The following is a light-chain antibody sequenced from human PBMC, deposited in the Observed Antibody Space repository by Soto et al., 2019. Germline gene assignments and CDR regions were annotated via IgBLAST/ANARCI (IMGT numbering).Light chain of an antibody. V-gene: IGLV1-44*01. Sequence: QSVLTQPPSASWTPGQRVTVSCSGSSSNIGSNTVNWYQQLPGTAPKLLIYSNNQRPSGVPDRFSGSKSGTSVSLAISGLQSEDEADYYCAAWDDSLNGLVIGGGTQLTVL. CDR2: SNN. CDR3: AAWDDSLNGLV. CDR1: SSNIGSNT. J-gene: IGLJ3*02.